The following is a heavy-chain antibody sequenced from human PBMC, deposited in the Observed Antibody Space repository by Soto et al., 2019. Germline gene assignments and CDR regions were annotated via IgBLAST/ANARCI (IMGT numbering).Heavy chain of an antibody. D-gene: IGHD3-10*01. CDR2: IYWNDDR. CDR3: AHSASVPCYYYFDY. V-gene: IGHV2-5*01. CDR1: GFSLSTTGVG. Sequence: QITLKESGPTLVKPTQTLTLTCTFSGFSLSTTGVGVGWIRQPPGKALEWLALIYWNDDRRYSPSLKSRLTITTDTSKNQVVLTMTNMDPVDTATYYCAHSASVPCYYYFDYWGQGTLVTVSS. J-gene: IGHJ4*02.